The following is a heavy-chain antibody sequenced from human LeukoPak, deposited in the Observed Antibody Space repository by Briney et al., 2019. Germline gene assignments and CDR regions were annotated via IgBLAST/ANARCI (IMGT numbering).Heavy chain of an antibody. V-gene: IGHV3-30-3*01. D-gene: IGHD3-22*01. Sequence: GGPLRLSCAASGFTFSSYAMHWVRQAPGKGLEWVAVISYDGSNKYYADSVKGRFTISRDNSKNTLYLQMNSLRAEDTAVYYCARDQVPYDSSGYRLDYWGQGTLVTVSS. CDR1: GFTFSSYA. J-gene: IGHJ4*02. CDR2: ISYDGSNK. CDR3: ARDQVPYDSSGYRLDY.